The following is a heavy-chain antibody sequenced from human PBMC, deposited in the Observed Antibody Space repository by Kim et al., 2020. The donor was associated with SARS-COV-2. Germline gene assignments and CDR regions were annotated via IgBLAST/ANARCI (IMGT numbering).Heavy chain of an antibody. D-gene: IGHD1-26*01. CDR2: IYYSGST. CDR1: GGSISSNNYY. V-gene: IGHV4-39*07. CDR3: ARESGGYGPYYIYY. J-gene: IGHJ4*01. Sequence: SETLSLTCTVSGGSISSNNYYWGWIRQPPGKELEWIGTIYYSGSTYYNPSLKSRVTISQDTSKKQFSLMMSSITAADTALYYCARESGGYGPYYIYYWG.